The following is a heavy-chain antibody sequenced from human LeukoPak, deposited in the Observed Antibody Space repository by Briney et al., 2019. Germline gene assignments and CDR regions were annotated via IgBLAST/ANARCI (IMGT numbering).Heavy chain of an antibody. J-gene: IGHJ5*02. Sequence: GGSLRLSCAASGFTFSSYAMSWVRQAPGKGLEWVSAISGSGGSTYYADSVKGRFTISRDDSKNTLYLQMNSLRAEDTAVYYCAKDTSGWYVNNWFDPWGQGTLVTVSS. V-gene: IGHV3-23*01. D-gene: IGHD6-19*01. CDR1: GFTFSSYA. CDR2: ISGSGGST. CDR3: AKDTSGWYVNNWFDP.